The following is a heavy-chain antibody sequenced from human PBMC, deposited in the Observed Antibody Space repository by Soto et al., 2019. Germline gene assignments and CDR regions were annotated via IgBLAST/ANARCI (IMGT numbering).Heavy chain of an antibody. V-gene: IGHV3-23*01. CDR1: GFTVSSYA. D-gene: IGHD6-13*01. CDR3: AIRMYSTRWHYLDY. CDR2: ISAST. Sequence: EMHLLESGGGLVQAGGSLRLSCAASGFTVSSYALNWVRQASGKGLEWVSGISASTYYADSVKGRFTISRDTSKNTLYLQMNSLRAEDTAIYFCAIRMYSTRWHYLDYWGQGTLVTVSS. J-gene: IGHJ4*02.